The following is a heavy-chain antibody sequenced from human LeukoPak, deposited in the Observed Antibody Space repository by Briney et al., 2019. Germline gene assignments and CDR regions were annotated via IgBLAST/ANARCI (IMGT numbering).Heavy chain of an antibody. Sequence: SETLSLTCTVSGGSISSYYWSWIRQPAGKGLEWIGRIYTSGSTNYNPSLKSRVTMSVDTSKNQFSLKLSSVTAADTAVYYCARDPRIAAAGTFWLDPWGQGTLVTVSS. CDR1: GGSISSYY. CDR3: ARDPRIAAAGTFWLDP. D-gene: IGHD6-13*01. V-gene: IGHV4-4*07. CDR2: IYTSGST. J-gene: IGHJ5*02.